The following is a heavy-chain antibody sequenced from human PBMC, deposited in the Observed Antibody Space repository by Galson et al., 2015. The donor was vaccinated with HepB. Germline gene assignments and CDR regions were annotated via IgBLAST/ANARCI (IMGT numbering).Heavy chain of an antibody. CDR2: ISSDGSNK. Sequence: SLRLSCAASGFTFSSYGMHWVRRAPGKGLEWVTLISSDGSNKHYADSVKGRFTVSRDNSRNTLYLQMNSLGAEDTAVYYCAEGKVGAIWGQGTTVTVSS. CDR1: GFTFSSYG. V-gene: IGHV3-30*18. CDR3: AEGKVGAI. D-gene: IGHD3-16*01. J-gene: IGHJ3*02.